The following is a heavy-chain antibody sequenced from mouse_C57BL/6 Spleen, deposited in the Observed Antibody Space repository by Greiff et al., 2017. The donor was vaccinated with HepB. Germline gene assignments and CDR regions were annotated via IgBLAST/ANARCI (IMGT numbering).Heavy chain of an antibody. D-gene: IGHD4-1*02. Sequence: DVQLQESGPELVKPGASVKIPCKASGYTFTDYNMDWVKQSHGKSLEWIGDINPNNGGTIYNQKFKGKATLTVDKSSSTAYMELRSLTSEDTAVYYCALQLRFAYWGQGTLVTVSA. J-gene: IGHJ3*01. CDR2: INPNNGGT. CDR3: ALQLRFAY. V-gene: IGHV1-18*01. CDR1: GYTFTDYN.